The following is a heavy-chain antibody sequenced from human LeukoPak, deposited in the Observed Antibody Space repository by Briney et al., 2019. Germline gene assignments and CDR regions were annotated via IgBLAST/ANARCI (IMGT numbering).Heavy chain of an antibody. V-gene: IGHV1-69*05. CDR1: GGTFSSYA. CDR2: IIPIFGTA. CDR3: ARAGLLRYCSSTSCYLGWFDP. D-gene: IGHD2-2*01. Sequence: SVKVSCKASGGTFSSYAISWVRQAPGQGLEWMGGIIPIFGTANYAQKFQGRVTITTDESTSTAYMELSSLRSGDTAVYYCARAGLLRYCSSTSCYLGWFDPWGQGTLVTVSS. J-gene: IGHJ5*02.